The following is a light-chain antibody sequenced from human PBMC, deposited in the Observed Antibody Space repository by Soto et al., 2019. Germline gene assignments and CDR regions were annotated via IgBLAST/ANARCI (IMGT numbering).Light chain of an antibody. CDR1: QSVSRS. CDR3: QQRSNWLT. V-gene: IGKV3-11*01. J-gene: IGKJ4*01. Sequence: EIVLTQSPATLSLSPGERATLSCRASQSVSRSLAWYQQKPGQAPRLLIYDASNRATGIPARFSGSGSGTDFTLTISSLEPEDFAVYYCQQRSNWLTFGGGTKVEIK. CDR2: DAS.